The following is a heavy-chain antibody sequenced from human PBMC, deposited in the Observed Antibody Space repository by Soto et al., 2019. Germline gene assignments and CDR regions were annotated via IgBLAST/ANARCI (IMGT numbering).Heavy chain of an antibody. CDR3: ARHLQMDGSGRYLGFDY. J-gene: IGHJ4*02. V-gene: IGHV5-51*01. CDR1: GYSFTNYW. Sequence: EVQLVQSGAEVKKPGESLKISCKGSGYSFTNYWIGWMRQMPGKGLEWMGIIYPGDSGTRYSPSFQGQVTISADKSLIIAYLQWSSLKASDTAMYYCARHLQMDGSGRYLGFDYWGRGTLVTVTS. D-gene: IGHD3-10*01. CDR2: IYPGDSGT.